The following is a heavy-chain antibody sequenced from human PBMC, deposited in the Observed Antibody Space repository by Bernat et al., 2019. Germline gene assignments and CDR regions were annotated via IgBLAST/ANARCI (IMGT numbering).Heavy chain of an antibody. CDR1: GFTFSSYG. Sequence: QVQLVESGGGVVQPGRSLRLSCAASGFTFSSYGMHWVRQAPGKGLEWVAVIWYDGSNKYYADSVKGRFTISRDNSKNSLYLQMNSLRAEDTAVYYCAREIPSADPWGQGTLVTVSS. V-gene: IGHV3-33*01. CDR2: IWYDGSNK. CDR3: AREIPSADP. J-gene: IGHJ5*02.